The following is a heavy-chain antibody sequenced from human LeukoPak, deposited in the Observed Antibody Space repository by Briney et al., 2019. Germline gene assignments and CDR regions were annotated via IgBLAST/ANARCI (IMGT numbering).Heavy chain of an antibody. Sequence: SVKVSCKASGGTFSGYAISWVRQAPGQGLEWMGRIIPIFGTANYAQKFQGRVTITTDESTSTAYMELSSLRSEDTAVYYCARSGYCSSTSCSYAFDIWGQGTMVTVSS. J-gene: IGHJ3*02. CDR2: IIPIFGTA. V-gene: IGHV1-69*05. CDR1: GGTFSGYA. D-gene: IGHD2-2*01. CDR3: ARSGYCSSTSCSYAFDI.